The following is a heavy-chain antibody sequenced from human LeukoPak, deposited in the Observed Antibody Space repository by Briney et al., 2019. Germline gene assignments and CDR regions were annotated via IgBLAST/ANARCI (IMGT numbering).Heavy chain of an antibody. CDR1: GFSVTTRPVG. V-gene: IGHV2-5*02. CDR2: IYWDDDK. D-gene: IGHD6-25*01. Sequence: SGPSLVESTQTITLTCTFSGFSVTTRPVGVGWLRQPPGKALEWLALIYWDDDKRYSPSLRSRLTITKDTSKNQVVLTMTNMDPVDTAKYCCAHRLALNGYCDMGSFDFWGQGALVAVSS. J-gene: IGHJ4*02. CDR3: AHRLALNGYCDMGSFDF.